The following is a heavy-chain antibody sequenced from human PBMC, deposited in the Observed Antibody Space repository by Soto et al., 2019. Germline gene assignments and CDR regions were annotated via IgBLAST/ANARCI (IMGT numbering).Heavy chain of an antibody. D-gene: IGHD3-10*01. CDR3: ARDVGVERSPALSGDVFDI. J-gene: IGHJ3*02. CDR2: INPSGGST. Sequence: GASVKVSCKASGYTFSNYYMHWVRQAPGQGLEWMGMINPSGGSTSYAQKFQGRVTMTRDTSTSTVYMDLSSLRSEDTAVYYCARDVGVERSPALSGDVFDIWGQGTMVTVSS. CDR1: GYTFSNYY. V-gene: IGHV1-46*01.